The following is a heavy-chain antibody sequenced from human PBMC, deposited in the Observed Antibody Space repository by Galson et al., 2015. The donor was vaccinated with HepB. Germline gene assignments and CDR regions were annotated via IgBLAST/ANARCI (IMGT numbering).Heavy chain of an antibody. CDR2: INSDGSST. CDR1: GFTFSSYW. J-gene: IGHJ6*02. D-gene: IGHD4-17*01. V-gene: IGHV3-74*01. CDR3: ARDYGDFINGMDV. Sequence: SLRLSCAASGFTFSSYWMHWVRQAPGKGLVWVSRINSDGSSTSYADSVKGRFTISRDNAKNTLYLQMNSLRAEDTAVYYCARDYGDFINGMDVWGQGTTVTVSS.